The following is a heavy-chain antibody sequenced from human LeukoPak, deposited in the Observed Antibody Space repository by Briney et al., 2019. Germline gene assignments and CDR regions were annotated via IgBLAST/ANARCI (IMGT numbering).Heavy chain of an antibody. V-gene: IGHV3-23*01. Sequence: GGSLRLSCAASGFTFSNYAMSWVRQAPGKGLEWVSTISNSGAGTYYADSVKGRFTISRDNAKNTLYLQMNSLRAEDTAVYYCARGIDPNYYDSSGYYSGWGQGTLVTVSS. J-gene: IGHJ4*02. CDR1: GFTFSNYA. CDR2: ISNSGAGT. CDR3: ARGIDPNYYDSSGYYSG. D-gene: IGHD3-22*01.